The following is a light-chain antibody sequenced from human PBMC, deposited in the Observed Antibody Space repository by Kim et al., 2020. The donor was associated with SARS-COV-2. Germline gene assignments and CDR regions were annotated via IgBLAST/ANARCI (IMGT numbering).Light chain of an antibody. V-gene: IGKV3-20*01. J-gene: IGKJ4*01. Sequence: LSPGETAPLSCMASQNVTSNYLAWYQQKPGQTPRLLIYGASSRATGIPDRFSGSGSGTDFTLTISRLEPEDFAVYYCQQYGSSPRFGGGTKVDIK. CDR1: QNVTSNY. CDR3: QQYGSSPR. CDR2: GAS.